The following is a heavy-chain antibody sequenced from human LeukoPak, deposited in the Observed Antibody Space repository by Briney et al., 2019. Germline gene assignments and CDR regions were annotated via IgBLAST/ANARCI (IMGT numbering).Heavy chain of an antibody. CDR1: GYTFTSYA. CDR2: INAGNGNT. J-gene: IGHJ4*02. CDR3: ARGPQRSVIAAADY. D-gene: IGHD6-13*01. V-gene: IGHV1-3*01. Sequence: GASVKVSCKASGYTFTSYAMHWVRQAPGQRLEWIGWINAGNGNTKYSQKFQGRVTITRDTSASTAYMELSSLRSEDTAVYYCARGPQRSVIAAADYWGQGTLVTVSS.